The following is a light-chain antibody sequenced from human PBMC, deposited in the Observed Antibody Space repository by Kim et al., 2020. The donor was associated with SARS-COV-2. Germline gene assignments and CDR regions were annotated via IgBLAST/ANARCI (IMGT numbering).Light chain of an antibody. V-gene: IGLV3-1*01. Sequence: VSPGQTASITCSGDKLGEKYACWYQQKPGQSPVLVIYLDTKRPSGIPERFSGSNSGNTATLTISGTQAMDEADYYCQTWDSITVVFGGGTQLTVL. CDR2: LDT. J-gene: IGLJ2*01. CDR3: QTWDSITVV. CDR1: KLGEKY.